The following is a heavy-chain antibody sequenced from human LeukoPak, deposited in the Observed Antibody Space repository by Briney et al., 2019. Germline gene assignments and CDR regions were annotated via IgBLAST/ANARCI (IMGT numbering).Heavy chain of an antibody. Sequence: TSETLSLTCTVSGGSISSYDWSWIRQPAGKRLEWIGRIYTRGSTNYNPSLKSRVIMSVDTSKNQFSLKLSSVTAADTAVYYCARVSSSWYHDWYFDLWGRGTLVTVSS. CDR2: IYTRGST. CDR3: ARVSSSWYHDWYFDL. J-gene: IGHJ2*01. CDR1: GGSISSYD. D-gene: IGHD6-13*01. V-gene: IGHV4-4*07.